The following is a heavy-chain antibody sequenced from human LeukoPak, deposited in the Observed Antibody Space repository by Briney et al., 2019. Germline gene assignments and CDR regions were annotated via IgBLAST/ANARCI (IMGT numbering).Heavy chain of an antibody. CDR2: INPSGGST. Sequence: ASVKVSCKASGYAFTSYYMHWVRQAPGQGLEWMGIINPSGGSTSYAQKFQGRVTMTRDMSTSTVYMELSSLRSEDTAVYYCARDVRVRLGELSSVNWFDPWGQGTLVTVSS. CDR1: GYAFTSYY. CDR3: ARDVRVRLGELSSVNWFDP. V-gene: IGHV1-46*01. J-gene: IGHJ5*02. D-gene: IGHD3-16*02.